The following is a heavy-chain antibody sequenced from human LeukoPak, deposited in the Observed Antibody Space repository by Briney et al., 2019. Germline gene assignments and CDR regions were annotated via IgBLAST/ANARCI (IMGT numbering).Heavy chain of an antibody. CDR3: ARDPMRVYYYDSSAYHKRGGCFDP. CDR2: IIPIFGTT. CDR1: GGTFSSYA. J-gene: IGHJ5*02. D-gene: IGHD3-22*01. Sequence: SVKVSCKASGGTFSSYAISWVRQAPGQGLEWMGGIIPIFGTTNYAQKFQGRVTITADESTSTAYMELSSLRSDDTAVYFCARDPMRVYYYDSSAYHKRGGCFDPWGQGTLVTVSS. V-gene: IGHV1-69*13.